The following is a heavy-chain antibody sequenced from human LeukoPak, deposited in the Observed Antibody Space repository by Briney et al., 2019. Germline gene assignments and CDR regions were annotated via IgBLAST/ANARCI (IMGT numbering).Heavy chain of an antibody. D-gene: IGHD6-13*01. CDR3: AREPYSNSFDY. J-gene: IGHJ4*02. V-gene: IGHV3-30-3*01. Sequence: GGSLRLSCAASGFTFSSYAMHWVRQAPGRGLEWVAVISYDGSNKYYADSVKGRFTISRDNSKNTLYLQMNSLRAEDTAVYYCAREPYSNSFDYWGQGTLVTVPS. CDR2: ISYDGSNK. CDR1: GFTFSSYA.